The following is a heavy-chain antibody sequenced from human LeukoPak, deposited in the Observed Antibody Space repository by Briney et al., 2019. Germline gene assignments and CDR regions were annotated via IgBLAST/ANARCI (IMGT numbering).Heavy chain of an antibody. CDR3: ARGQGLKGAFDI. CDR1: GFTFSSYA. J-gene: IGHJ3*02. V-gene: IGHV3-30-3*01. CDR2: ISDDGNNK. Sequence: GGSLRLSCAASGFTFSSYAMHWVRQAPGKGLEWVAVISDDGNNKYYADSVKGRFTISRDNSKNTLYLQMNSLRAEDTAVYYCARGQGLKGAFDIWGQGTMVTVSS.